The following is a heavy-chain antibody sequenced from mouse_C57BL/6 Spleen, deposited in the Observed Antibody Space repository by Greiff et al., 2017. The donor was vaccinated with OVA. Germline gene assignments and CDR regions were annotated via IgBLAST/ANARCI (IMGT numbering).Heavy chain of an antibody. CDR2: IRSKSSNYAT. CDR1: GFTFTTYA. D-gene: IGHD2-2*01. V-gene: IGHV10-3*01. CDR3: VGEGGNGDDPAGFAY. J-gene: IGHJ3*01. Sequence: EVQLVESGGGLVQPKGSLKLSCAASGFTFTTYAMHWVRQAPGKGLEWVARIRSKSSNYATYYADSVKDRFTISRDDSQSMIYLQMNNLKTEDSAMYYCVGEGGNGDDPAGFAYWGQGTLVTVSA.